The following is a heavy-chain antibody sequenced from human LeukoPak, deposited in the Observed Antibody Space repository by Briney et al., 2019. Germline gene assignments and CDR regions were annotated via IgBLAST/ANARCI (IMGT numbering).Heavy chain of an antibody. V-gene: IGHV3-23*01. CDR3: ADLTGDHLYCYYYRDV. Sequence: PGRSLRLSCAASGFTFSSYAMSWVRQAPGKGLEWVSAISGSGGSTYYADSVKGRFTISSANSKTPLYLQMNSLKAEDRAAYCCADLTGDHLYCYYYRDVWGKGTTVTVSS. CDR2: ISGSGGST. J-gene: IGHJ6*03. CDR1: GFTFSSYA. D-gene: IGHD7-27*01.